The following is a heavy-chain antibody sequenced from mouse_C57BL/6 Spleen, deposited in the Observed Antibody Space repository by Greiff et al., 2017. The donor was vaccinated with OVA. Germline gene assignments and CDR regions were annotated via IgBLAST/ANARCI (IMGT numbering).Heavy chain of an antibody. CDR2: IHPNSGST. J-gene: IGHJ2*01. CDR3: AREGGYDEGFDY. V-gene: IGHV1-64*01. Sequence: QVQLQQPGAELVKPGASVKLSCKASGYTFTSYWMHWVKQRPGHGLEWIGMIHPNSGSTNYNEKFKSKATLTVDKSSSTAYMQLSSLTSEDSAVYYCAREGGYDEGFDYWGQGTTLTVSS. D-gene: IGHD2-2*01. CDR1: GYTFTSYW.